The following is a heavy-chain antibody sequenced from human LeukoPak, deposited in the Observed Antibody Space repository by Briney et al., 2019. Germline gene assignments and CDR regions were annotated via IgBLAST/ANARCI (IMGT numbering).Heavy chain of an antibody. CDR1: GFTFSSYG. CDR2: ISYDGSNK. Sequence: PGRSLRLSCAASGFTFSSYGMHWVRQAPGKGLEWVAVISYDGSNKYYADSVKGRFTTSRDNSKNTLYLQMNSLRAEDTAVYYCAKDLSPIAVAGSDGFDYWGQGTLVTVSS. D-gene: IGHD6-19*01. V-gene: IGHV3-30*18. J-gene: IGHJ4*02. CDR3: AKDLSPIAVAGSDGFDY.